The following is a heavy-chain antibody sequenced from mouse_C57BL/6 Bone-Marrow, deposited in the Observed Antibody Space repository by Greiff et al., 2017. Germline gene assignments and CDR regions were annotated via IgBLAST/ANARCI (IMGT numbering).Heavy chain of an antibody. D-gene: IGHD2-3*01. J-gene: IGHJ3*01. Sequence: EVHLVESGGGLVKPGGSLKLSCAASGFTFSSYAMSWVRQTPEKRLEWVATISDGGSYTYYPDNVKGRFTISRDTAKNNLYLQMSHLKSEDTAMYYCARDEGYSYWGQGTLVTVSA. V-gene: IGHV5-4*01. CDR1: GFTFSSYA. CDR3: ARDEGYSY. CDR2: ISDGGSYT.